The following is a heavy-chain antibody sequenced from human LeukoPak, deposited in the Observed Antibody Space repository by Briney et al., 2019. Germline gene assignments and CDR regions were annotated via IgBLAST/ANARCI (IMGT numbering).Heavy chain of an antibody. J-gene: IGHJ3*02. V-gene: IGHV4-38-2*02. Sequence: SETLSLTCTVSGYSISSGYYWGWIRQPPGKGLEWIGSIYHSGSTYYNPSLKSRVTISVETSKNQFSLKLSSVTAADTAVYYCAREMGGYCTNGVCYRGDAFDIWGQGTMVTVSS. CDR3: AREMGGYCTNGVCYRGDAFDI. CDR1: GYSISSGYY. D-gene: IGHD2-8*01. CDR2: IYHSGST.